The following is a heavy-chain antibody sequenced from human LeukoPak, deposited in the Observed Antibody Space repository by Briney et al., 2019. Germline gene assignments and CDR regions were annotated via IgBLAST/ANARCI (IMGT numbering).Heavy chain of an antibody. CDR1: GGTFSSYA. CDR3: ARPGALDYSNYGYYYYYGMDV. Sequence: ASVKVSCKASGGTFSSYAISWVRQAPGQGLEWMGGIIPIFGTANYAQKFQGRVTITADESTSTAYMELSSLRSEDTAVYYCARPGALDYSNYGYYYYYGMDVWGQGTTVTVSS. J-gene: IGHJ6*02. D-gene: IGHD4-11*01. CDR2: IIPIFGTA. V-gene: IGHV1-69*13.